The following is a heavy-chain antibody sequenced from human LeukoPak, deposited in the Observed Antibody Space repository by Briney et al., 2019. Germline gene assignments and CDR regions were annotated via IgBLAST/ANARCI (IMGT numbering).Heavy chain of an antibody. J-gene: IGHJ3*02. D-gene: IGHD3-22*01. Sequence: GGSLRLSCAASGFTFSSYSMNWVRQAPGKGLEWVSSISSSSSYIYYADSVKGRFTISRDNAKNSLYLQMNSLRAEDTAVYYCARGADYDSSGDAFDIWGQRTMVTVSS. CDR3: ARGADYDSSGDAFDI. CDR1: GFTFSSYS. V-gene: IGHV3-21*01. CDR2: ISSSSSYI.